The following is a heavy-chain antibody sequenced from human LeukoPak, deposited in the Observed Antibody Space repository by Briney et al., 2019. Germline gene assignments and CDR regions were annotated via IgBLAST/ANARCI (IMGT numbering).Heavy chain of an antibody. CDR2: INPSGGST. V-gene: IGHV1-46*01. CDR1: GYTFTSYY. CDR3: ARDNCSSTSCYALWFDP. J-gene: IGHJ5*02. D-gene: IGHD2-2*01. Sequence: GASVKVSCKASGYTFTSYYMHWVRQAPGQGLEWMGIINPSGGSTSYAQKFQGRVTMTRDMSPSTVYVELSSLRSEDTAVYYCARDNCSSTSCYALWFDPWGQGTLVTVSS.